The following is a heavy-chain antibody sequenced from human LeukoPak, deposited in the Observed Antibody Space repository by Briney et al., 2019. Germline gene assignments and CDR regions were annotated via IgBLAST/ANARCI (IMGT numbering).Heavy chain of an antibody. J-gene: IGHJ5*02. CDR2: FDPDDRKT. CDR3: ATYLCSSTSCYTSWFDP. D-gene: IGHD2-2*02. V-gene: IGHV1-24*01. CDR1: GYRVSESS. Sequence: GASVKVSCKVSGYRVSESSMHWVRQAPGKGLGWMGGFDPDDRKTIYAQKFQGRFTMTEDTSTDTAYMELSSLRSEDTAVYYCATYLCSSTSCYTSWFDPWGQGTLVTVSS.